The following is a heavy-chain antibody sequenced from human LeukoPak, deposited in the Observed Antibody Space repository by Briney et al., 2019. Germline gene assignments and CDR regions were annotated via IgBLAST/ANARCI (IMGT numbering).Heavy chain of an antibody. V-gene: IGHV3-23*01. CDR2: ISGSGGST. D-gene: IGHD3-10*02. J-gene: IGHJ6*04. CDR3: AELGTTMIGGV. CDR1: GFTFSSYG. Sequence: GGSLGLSCAASGFTFSSYGMSWVRQAPGKGLEWVSAISGSGGSTYYADSVKGRFTISRDNSKNTLYLQMNSLRAEDTAVYYCAELGTTMIGGVWGKGTTVTISS.